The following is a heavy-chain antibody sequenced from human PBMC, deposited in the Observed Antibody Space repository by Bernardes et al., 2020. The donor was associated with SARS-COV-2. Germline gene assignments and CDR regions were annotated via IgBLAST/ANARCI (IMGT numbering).Heavy chain of an antibody. CDR1: GGSFSGYY. Sequence: SEPLSLTCAVYGGSFSGYYWSWIRQPPGKGLEWIGEINHSGSTNYNPSLKSRVTISVDTSKNQFSLKLSSVTAADTAVYYCADRLRYCSGGSCYRFDYWGQGTLVTVSS. CDR2: INHSGST. D-gene: IGHD2-15*01. V-gene: IGHV4-34*01. J-gene: IGHJ4*02. CDR3: ADRLRYCSGGSCYRFDY.